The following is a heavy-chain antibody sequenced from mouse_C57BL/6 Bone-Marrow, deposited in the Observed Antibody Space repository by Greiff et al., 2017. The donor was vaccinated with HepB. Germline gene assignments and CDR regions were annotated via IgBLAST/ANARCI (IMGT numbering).Heavy chain of an antibody. CDR2: IDPEDGDT. D-gene: IGHD2-3*01. J-gene: IGHJ1*03. CDR1: GFNIKDYY. Sequence: EVQLQQSGAELVRPGASVKLSCTASGFNIKDYYMHWVKQRPEQGLEWIGRIDPEDGDTEYAPKFQGKATMTADTSSNTAYLQLSSLTSEDSAVYYCTIDANWYFDVWGTGTTVTVSS. V-gene: IGHV14-1*01. CDR3: TIDANWYFDV.